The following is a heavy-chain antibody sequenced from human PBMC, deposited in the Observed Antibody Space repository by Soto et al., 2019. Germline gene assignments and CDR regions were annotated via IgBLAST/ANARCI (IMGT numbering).Heavy chain of an antibody. CDR2: ISGSGGST. Sequence: HPGGSLRLSCAASGFTFSSYAMSWVRQAPGKGLEWVSAISGSGGSTYYADSVKGRFTISRDNSKNTLYLQMNSLRAEDTAVYYCAQGGSSSSFLYYYYMDVWGKGTTVTVSS. J-gene: IGHJ6*03. CDR3: AQGGSSSSFLYYYYMDV. V-gene: IGHV3-23*01. CDR1: GFTFSSYA. D-gene: IGHD6-6*01.